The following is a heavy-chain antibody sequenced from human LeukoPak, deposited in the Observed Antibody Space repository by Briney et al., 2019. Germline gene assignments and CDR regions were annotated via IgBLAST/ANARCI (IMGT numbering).Heavy chain of an antibody. CDR2: ISSSDNTI. D-gene: IGHD5-18*01. J-gene: IGHJ4*02. Sequence: PGGSLRLSCAASGFTFSFYSINWVRQAPGKGLEWVSYISSSDNTIHYADSVKGRFTISRDNAKNSLYLEMNSLRDEDTAVYYCARVHRGYSYGRLDYWGQGTLVTVSS. CDR3: ARVHRGYSYGRLDY. CDR1: GFTFSFYS. V-gene: IGHV3-48*02.